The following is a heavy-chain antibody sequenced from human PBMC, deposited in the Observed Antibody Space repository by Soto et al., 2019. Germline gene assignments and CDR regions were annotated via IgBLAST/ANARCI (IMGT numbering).Heavy chain of an antibody. D-gene: IGHD2-8*01. CDR2: IYSGGST. J-gene: IGHJ6*03. Sequence: GGSLRLSCAASGFTVSSNYMSWVRQAPGKGLEWVSVIYSGGSTYYADSVKGRFTISRDNSKNTLYLKMNSLRAGDTAVYYWARVGTGGTFNCTNGVCRDYYYYYMDVWGKGTTVTVSS. CDR3: ARVGTGGTFNCTNGVCRDYYYYYMDV. CDR1: GFTVSSNY. V-gene: IGHV3-66*01.